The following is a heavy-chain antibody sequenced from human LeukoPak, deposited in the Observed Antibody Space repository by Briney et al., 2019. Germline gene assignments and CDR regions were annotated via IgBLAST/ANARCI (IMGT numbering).Heavy chain of an antibody. Sequence: SETLSLTCTVPGGSISSYYWSWIRQPPGKGLDWIGYIYYSGSTNYNPSLKSRVTISVDTSKNQFSLKPSSVTAADTAVYYCARDSNPGNWFDPWGQGTLVTVSS. V-gene: IGHV4-59*01. CDR2: IYYSGST. CDR1: GGSISSYY. J-gene: IGHJ5*02. D-gene: IGHD4-11*01. CDR3: ARDSNPGNWFDP.